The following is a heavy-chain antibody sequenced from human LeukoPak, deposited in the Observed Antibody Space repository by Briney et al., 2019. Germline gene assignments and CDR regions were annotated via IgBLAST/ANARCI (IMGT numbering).Heavy chain of an antibody. Sequence: PGGSLRLSCAASGFTFSSYWMHWVRQAPGKGLVRVSRINSDGSSTSYADSVKGRFTISRDNAKNTLYLQMNSLRAEDTAVYYCARVDSSPTHYFDYWGQGTLVTVSS. CDR3: ARVDSSPTHYFDY. D-gene: IGHD6-13*01. V-gene: IGHV3-74*01. CDR2: INSDGSST. J-gene: IGHJ4*02. CDR1: GFTFSSYW.